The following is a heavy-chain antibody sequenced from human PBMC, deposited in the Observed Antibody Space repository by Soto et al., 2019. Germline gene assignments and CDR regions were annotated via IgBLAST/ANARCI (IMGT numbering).Heavy chain of an antibody. Sequence: PGGSLRLSCAASGFTFSSYAMHWVRQAPGKGLEYVSAISSNGGSTYYANSVKGRFTISRDNSKNTLYLQMGSLRAEDMAVYYCAMPIEDYDILTGYSLGYWGQGTLVTVSS. CDR1: GFTFSSYA. J-gene: IGHJ4*02. CDR3: AMPIEDYDILTGYSLGY. V-gene: IGHV3-64*01. D-gene: IGHD3-9*01. CDR2: ISSNGGST.